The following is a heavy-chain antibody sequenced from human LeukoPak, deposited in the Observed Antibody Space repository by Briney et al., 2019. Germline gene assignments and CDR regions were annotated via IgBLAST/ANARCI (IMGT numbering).Heavy chain of an antibody. D-gene: IGHD3-10*01. CDR1: GFTFDNYA. CDR3: ARTYSYGAGTYSSFGY. CDR2: LSPNGDST. V-gene: IGHV3-64*01. J-gene: IGHJ4*02. Sequence: GESLRLSCAAFGFTFDNYALHWVRQAPGKGMEYVSGLSPNGDSTYYANSVKGRFTISRDNPQHTLFLQMGSLRVEDTAVYYCARTYSYGAGTYSSFGYWGQGTLVTVSP.